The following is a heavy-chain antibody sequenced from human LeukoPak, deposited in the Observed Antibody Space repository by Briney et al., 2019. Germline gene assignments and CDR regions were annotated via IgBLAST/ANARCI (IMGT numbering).Heavy chain of an antibody. CDR2: ISSSSSTI. CDR1: GFTFSSYS. Sequence: TGGSLRLSCAASGFTFSSYSMNWVRQAPGKGLEWVSYISSSSSTIYYADSVKGRFTISRDNAKNSLYLQMNSLRDEDTAVYYCARLGEYYYYYYGMDVWGQGTTVTVSS. D-gene: IGHD3-10*01. CDR3: ARLGEYYYYYYGMDV. J-gene: IGHJ6*02. V-gene: IGHV3-48*02.